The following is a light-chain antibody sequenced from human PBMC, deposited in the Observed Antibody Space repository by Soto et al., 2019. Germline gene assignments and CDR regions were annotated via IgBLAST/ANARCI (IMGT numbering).Light chain of an antibody. CDR3: QQYATSFRT. CDR2: DAS. V-gene: IGKV3-20*01. J-gene: IGKJ1*01. Sequence: ESVLTQSPGTLSLSPGERATFSCRSSQSVSNNFLAWYQQKPGQAPRLLISDASSRATGIPERFSGSGSGTDFTLTISSLEPEDFAVYYCQQYATSFRTFGQGTKV. CDR1: QSVSNNF.